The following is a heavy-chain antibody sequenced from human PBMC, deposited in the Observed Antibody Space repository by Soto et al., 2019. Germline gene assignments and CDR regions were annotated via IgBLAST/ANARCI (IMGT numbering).Heavy chain of an antibody. CDR1: GFTFSNYA. Sequence: GGSLRLSCAASGFTFSNYAMTWVRQAPRKGLEWVSSISSGGGNTYYADSVKGRFAISRDNSKNTLYLQMNSLRAEDTAMYYCAAISNDFWTTMGGVDPWGQGTLVTVSS. V-gene: IGHV3-23*01. CDR3: AAISNDFWTTMGGVDP. CDR2: ISSGGGNT. D-gene: IGHD3-3*01. J-gene: IGHJ5*02.